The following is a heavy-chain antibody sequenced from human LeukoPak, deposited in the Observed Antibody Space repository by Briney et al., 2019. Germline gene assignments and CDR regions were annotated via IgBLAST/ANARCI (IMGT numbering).Heavy chain of an antibody. D-gene: IGHD1-26*01. V-gene: IGHV1-58*01. CDR2: IAVGSGNT. CDR3: AAGTLGRWELLDY. CDR1: GFTFGNSA. Sequence: SVKVSFTASGFTFGNSAVQWVRQARGQRLESIGWIAVGSGNTKYAQKFQERVTITRDMSTSTAYMELSSLKSEDTAVYYCAAGTLGRWELLDYCGQGTLVTVSS. J-gene: IGHJ4*02.